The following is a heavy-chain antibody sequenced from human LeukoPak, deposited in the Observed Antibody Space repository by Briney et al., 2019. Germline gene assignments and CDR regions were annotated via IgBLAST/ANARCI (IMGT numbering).Heavy chain of an antibody. Sequence: ASVKVSCKASGYTFTSYYVHWVRQAPGQGLEWVGIINPSGGSRTYAQKFQGRVTITRDTSTSTVYMELSSLRSEDTAVYYCARGVTLTTRPEIWAGDYWGQGTLVTVPS. CDR2: INPSGGSR. D-gene: IGHD6-6*01. CDR1: GYTFTSYY. CDR3: ARGVTLTTRPEIWAGDY. J-gene: IGHJ4*02. V-gene: IGHV1-46*01.